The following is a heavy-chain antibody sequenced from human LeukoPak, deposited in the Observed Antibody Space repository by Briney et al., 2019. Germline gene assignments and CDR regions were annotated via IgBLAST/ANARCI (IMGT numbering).Heavy chain of an antibody. Sequence: SETLSLTCTISGASISSGDRWTWVRQSPGKRLEWIGEINHCGSTNYNPSLKSRVTISVDKPENHFSLKLSSVTAADTAVYYCARHRGATMGPSDDWGQGTLVTVSS. J-gene: IGHJ4*02. CDR1: GASISSGDR. CDR2: INHCGST. CDR3: ARHRGATMGPSDD. V-gene: IGHV4-4*02. D-gene: IGHD1-26*01.